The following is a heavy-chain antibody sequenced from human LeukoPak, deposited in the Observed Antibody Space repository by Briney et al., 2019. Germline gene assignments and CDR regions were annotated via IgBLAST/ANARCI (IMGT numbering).Heavy chain of an antibody. Sequence: PGGSLRLSCAASGFTFSSYAMSWVRQAPEKGLEWVSAISGSGGSTYYADSVKGRFTISRDNSKNTLYLQMNSLRAEDTAVYYCAKDRREYDFWSGFGGDYYYYYGMDVWGQGTTVTVSS. CDR1: GFTFSSYA. D-gene: IGHD3-3*01. V-gene: IGHV3-23*01. CDR3: AKDRREYDFWSGFGGDYYYYYGMDV. J-gene: IGHJ6*02. CDR2: ISGSGGST.